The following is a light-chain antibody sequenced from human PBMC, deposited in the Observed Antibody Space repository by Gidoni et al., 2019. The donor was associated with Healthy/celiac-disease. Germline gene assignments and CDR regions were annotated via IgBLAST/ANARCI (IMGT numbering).Light chain of an antibody. CDR3: QQRSNWPPIT. Sequence: DIVLTQSPATLSLSPGERATLSCRASQSVSSYLAWYQQKPGQAPRLLIYDASNRATGIPARFSGSGSGTDFTLTISSLEPEDFAVYSCQQRSNWPPITFGQGTRLEIK. J-gene: IGKJ5*01. V-gene: IGKV3-11*01. CDR1: QSVSSY. CDR2: DAS.